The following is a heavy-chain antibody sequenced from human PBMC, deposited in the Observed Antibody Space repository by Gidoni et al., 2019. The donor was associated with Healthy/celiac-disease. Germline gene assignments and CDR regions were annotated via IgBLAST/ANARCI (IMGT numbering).Heavy chain of an antibody. CDR2: INPNSGGT. J-gene: IGHJ4*02. Sequence: QVQLVQSGAEGKKPGASVKVSCKASGYTFTGYYMHWVRQAPGQGLEWMGWINPNSGGTNYAQKFQGRVTMTRDTSISTAYMELSRLRSDDTAVYYCARIGYYYYDSSGFDYWGQGTLVTVSS. CDR3: ARIGYYYYDSSGFDY. V-gene: IGHV1-2*02. D-gene: IGHD3-22*01. CDR1: GYTFTGYY.